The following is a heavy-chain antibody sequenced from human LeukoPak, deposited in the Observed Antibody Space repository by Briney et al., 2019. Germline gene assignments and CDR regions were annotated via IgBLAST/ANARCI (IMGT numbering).Heavy chain of an antibody. J-gene: IGHJ4*02. V-gene: IGHV1-3*03. Sequence: GASVKVSCKASGYTFTSYAMHWVRQAPGQRLEWMGWINAGNGNTKYSQEFQGRVTITRDTSASTAYMELSSLRSEDMAVYYCARDGVYCSGGGCYPYRILDYWGQGTLVTVSS. CDR1: GYTFTSYA. D-gene: IGHD2-15*01. CDR3: ARDGVYCSGGGCYPYRILDY. CDR2: INAGNGNT.